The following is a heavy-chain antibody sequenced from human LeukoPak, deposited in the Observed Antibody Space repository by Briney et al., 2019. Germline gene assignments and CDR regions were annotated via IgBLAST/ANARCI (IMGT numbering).Heavy chain of an antibody. CDR2: INGDGSDK. V-gene: IGHV3-7*01. CDR1: GHPFGSHW. D-gene: IGHD6-13*01. J-gene: IGHJ6*03. Sequence: GGSLRLSCGASGHPFGSHWMSWVRQAPGKGLEWVANINGDGSDKYYVDSLKGRFTISRDNAKNSLFLQMNSLRAEDTAVYYCTRALWYFHHYYMDVWGKGTTVTVSS. CDR3: TRALWYFHHYYMDV.